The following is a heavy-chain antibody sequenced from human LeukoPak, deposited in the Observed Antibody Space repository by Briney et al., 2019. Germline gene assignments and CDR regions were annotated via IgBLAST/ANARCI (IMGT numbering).Heavy chain of an antibody. CDR2: IRYDGSKK. CDR3: AREGLIKNFDY. J-gene: IGHJ4*02. V-gene: IGHV3-30*02. CDR1: GFTFSSYG. Sequence: PGGSLRLSCAASGFTFSSYGMHWVRQAPGKGLEWVAFIRYDGSKKYYADSVKGRFTISRDNSKNTLYLQMNSLRAEDTAVYYCAREGLIKNFDYWGQGTLVTVSS. D-gene: IGHD3-16*02.